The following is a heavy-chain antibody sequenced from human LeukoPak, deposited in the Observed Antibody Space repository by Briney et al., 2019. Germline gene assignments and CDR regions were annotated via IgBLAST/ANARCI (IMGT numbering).Heavy chain of an antibody. CDR3: ARGPYRDGGSAASHTPFDY. V-gene: IGHV4-59*12. D-gene: IGHD4-23*01. J-gene: IGHJ4*02. CDR2: IYYSGST. CDR1: GGSISGYY. Sequence: SETLSLTCTVSGGSISGYYWSWSRQAPGKGLEWIGYIYYSGSTSYNPSLESRVTISVDRSKNQFSLKLSSVTAADTAVYYCARGPYRDGGSAASHTPFDYWGQGTLVTVSS.